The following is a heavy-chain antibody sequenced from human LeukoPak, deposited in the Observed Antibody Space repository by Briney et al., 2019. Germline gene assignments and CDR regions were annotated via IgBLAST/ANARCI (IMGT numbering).Heavy chain of an antibody. Sequence: GSLRLSCAASGFTFSSYAMSWVRQAPGKGLEWIGEINHSGSTNYNPSLKSRVTISVDTSKNQFSLKLSSVTAADTAVYYCARDRYYYDSSGYYVFDYWGQGTLVTVSS. J-gene: IGHJ4*02. CDR1: GFTFSSYA. D-gene: IGHD3-22*01. V-gene: IGHV4-34*01. CDR2: INHSGST. CDR3: ARDRYYYDSSGYYVFDY.